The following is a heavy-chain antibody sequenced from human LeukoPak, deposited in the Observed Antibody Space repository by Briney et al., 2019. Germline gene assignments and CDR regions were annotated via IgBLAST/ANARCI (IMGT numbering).Heavy chain of an antibody. Sequence: SVKVSCKASGGTFSSYAISWVRQAPGQGLEWMGGIIPIFGTANYAQNFQGRVTITADESTSTAYMELSSLRSEDTAVYYCASKGDYGDSRDFDYWGQGTLVTVSS. CDR2: IIPIFGTA. CDR3: ASKGDYGDSRDFDY. CDR1: GGTFSSYA. V-gene: IGHV1-69*13. D-gene: IGHD4-17*01. J-gene: IGHJ4*02.